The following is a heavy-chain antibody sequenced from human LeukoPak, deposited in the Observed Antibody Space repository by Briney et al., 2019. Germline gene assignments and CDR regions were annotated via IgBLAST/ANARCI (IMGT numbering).Heavy chain of an antibody. D-gene: IGHD3-10*01. Sequence: GGSLRLSCAASGFTFDDYAMHWVRQAPGKGLEWVSGISWNSGSIGYADSVKGRFTISRDNAKNSLYLQMNSLRAEDTALYYCAKEKLELLSAFDIWGQGTMVTVSS. CDR3: AKEKLELLSAFDI. J-gene: IGHJ3*02. V-gene: IGHV3-9*01. CDR1: GFTFDDYA. CDR2: ISWNSGSI.